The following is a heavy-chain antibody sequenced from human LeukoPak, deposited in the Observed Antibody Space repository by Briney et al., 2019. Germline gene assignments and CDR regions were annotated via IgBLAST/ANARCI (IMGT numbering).Heavy chain of an antibody. CDR1: GFTFSTYA. J-gene: IGHJ4*02. V-gene: IGHV3-23*01. CDR3: AKDGRWDS. CDR2: ISGSGSGSTT. Sequence: DPGGSLRLSCAASGFTFSTYAMNWVRQAAGKGLEWVSTISGSGSGSTTHYADSVKGRFTISRDNSKKILYLQMNSLRAEDTAMYYCAKDGRWDSWGQGILVTVSS. D-gene: IGHD4-23*01.